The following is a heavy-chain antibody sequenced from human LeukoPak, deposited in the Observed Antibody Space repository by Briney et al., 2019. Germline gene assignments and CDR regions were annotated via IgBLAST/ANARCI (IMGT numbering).Heavy chain of an antibody. V-gene: IGHV4-38-2*02. CDR2: VYHTGST. J-gene: IGHJ4*02. CDR1: GYSISRGYY. CDR3: ARAGWIITSGIDY. D-gene: IGHD3-10*01. Sequence: SETLSLTCTVSGYSISRGYYWALLRQPPGKGLEWIGTVYHTGSTYYNPSLDSRVTISVDTSKHEFSLNLKSVTAADTAVYYCARAGWIITSGIDYWGQGALGTL.